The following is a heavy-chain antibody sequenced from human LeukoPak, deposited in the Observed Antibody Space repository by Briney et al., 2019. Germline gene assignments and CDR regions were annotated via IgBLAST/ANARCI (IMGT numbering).Heavy chain of an antibody. J-gene: IGHJ5*02. D-gene: IGHD5-12*01. CDR1: GGSFSGYY. Sequence: TASETLSLTCAVYGGSFSGYYWSWIRQPPGKGLEWLGEVNHRGSTNYKLSLKSRLTISVDTSRKEISLKLTSVTAADTAIYYCARVDIVTTNWFDPWGQGTLVTVSS. V-gene: IGHV4-34*01. CDR3: ARVDIVTTNWFDP. CDR2: VNHRGST.